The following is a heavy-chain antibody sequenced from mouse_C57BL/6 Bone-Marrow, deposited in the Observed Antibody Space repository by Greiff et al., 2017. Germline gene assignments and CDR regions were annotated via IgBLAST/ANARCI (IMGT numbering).Heavy chain of an antibody. CDR3: ALWVVAIYYCVLDY. CDR1: GYTFTDYY. V-gene: IGHV1-76*01. Sequence: QVHVKQSGAELVRPGASVKLSCKASGYTFTDYYMNWVKQRPGQGLEWIARIYPGSGNTYYNEKFKGKATLTAEKSSSTAYMQLSSLTSEDSAVYFCALWVVAIYYCVLDYWGQGTSVTVTS. CDR2: IYPGSGNT. J-gene: IGHJ4*01. D-gene: IGHD1-1*01.